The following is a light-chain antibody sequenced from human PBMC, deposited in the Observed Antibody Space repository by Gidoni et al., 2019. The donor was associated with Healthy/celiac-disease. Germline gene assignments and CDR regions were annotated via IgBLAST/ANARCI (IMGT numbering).Light chain of an antibody. CDR3: LLYYGGAWV. Sequence: QTVVTQEPSLTVSPGGTVTLTCASSTGAVTSGYYPNWFQQKPGQAPRALIYSTSNKHPWTPARFSGSLLGGKAALTLSGVQPEDEAEYYCLLYYGGAWVFGGGTKLTV. V-gene: IGLV7-43*01. CDR1: TGAVTSGYY. CDR2: STS. J-gene: IGLJ3*02.